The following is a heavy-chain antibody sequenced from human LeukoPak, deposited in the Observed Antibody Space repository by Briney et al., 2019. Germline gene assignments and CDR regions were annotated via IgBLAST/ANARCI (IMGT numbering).Heavy chain of an antibody. D-gene: IGHD4-11*01. V-gene: IGHV4-59*01. J-gene: IGHJ4*02. Sequence: NPSETLSLTCAVYGGSFSGYYWSWIRQPPGKGLEWIGYIYYSGTTNYSPSLKSRVTISVDTSKNQFSLKLSSVTAADTAVYYCARDRVRGNSNPFFDYWGQGTLVTVSS. CDR1: GGSFSGYY. CDR3: ARDRVRGNSNPFFDY. CDR2: IYYSGTT.